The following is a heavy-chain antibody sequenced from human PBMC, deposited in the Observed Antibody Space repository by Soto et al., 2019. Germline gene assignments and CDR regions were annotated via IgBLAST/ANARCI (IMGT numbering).Heavy chain of an antibody. Sequence: QVQLQESGPGLVKPSGTLSLTCAVSGGSVKSNNWWFWVRQSPGKGLEWIGEIHHRESTNFNPSLKSRFTISVDRSKNEVSLKVNSVTAADTAVYYCGCRVEDISYDYYGMDVWGQGTTVTVSS. CDR1: GGSVKSNNW. CDR2: IHHREST. V-gene: IGHV4-4*02. D-gene: IGHD2-15*01. CDR3: GCRVEDISYDYYGMDV. J-gene: IGHJ6*02.